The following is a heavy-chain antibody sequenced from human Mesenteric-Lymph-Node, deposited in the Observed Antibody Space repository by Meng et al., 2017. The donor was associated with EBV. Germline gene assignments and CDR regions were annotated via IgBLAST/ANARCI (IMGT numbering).Heavy chain of an antibody. V-gene: IGHV4-61*01. J-gene: IGHJ4*02. CDR1: GGSVSSGNSY. Sequence: QVQLQESGPGLVEPSXXLSLTCTVSGGSVSSGNSYWSWIRQPPGKGLEWIGYTYYIGSTYYNPSLKSRVTMSVDTSKNQFSLKLSSVTAADTAVYYCGREVMPYYYFDAWGQGTLVTVSS. CDR2: TYYIGST. D-gene: IGHD3-16*01. CDR3: GREVMPYYYFDA.